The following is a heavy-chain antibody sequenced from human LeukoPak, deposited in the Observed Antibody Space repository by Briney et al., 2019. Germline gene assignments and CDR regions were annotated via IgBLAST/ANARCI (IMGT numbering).Heavy chain of an antibody. CDR3: ARRGLYDSSGYYEPHNWFDP. CDR2: MNPNSGNT. Sequence: ASVKVSCKASGYTFTSYDINWVRQATGQGLEWMGWMNPNSGNTGYAQKFQGRVTMTRNTSISTAYMELSSLRSEDTAVYYCARRGLYDSSGYYEPHNWFDPWGQGTLVTVSS. D-gene: IGHD3-22*01. V-gene: IGHV1-8*01. CDR1: GYTFTSYD. J-gene: IGHJ5*02.